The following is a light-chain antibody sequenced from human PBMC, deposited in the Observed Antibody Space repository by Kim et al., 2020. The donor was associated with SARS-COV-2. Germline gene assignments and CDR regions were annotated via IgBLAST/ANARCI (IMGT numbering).Light chain of an antibody. V-gene: IGKV1-17*01. CDR3: QQYDTHVLS. CDR1: QGIRNE. J-gene: IGKJ4*01. Sequence: ASVGDRVTITCRASQGIRNELTWYQQKPGQAPKRLIYSASNLQTGVPSRFSGSGSGTEFTLTISSLQPEDFATYYCQQYDTHVLSFGGGTKVDIK. CDR2: SAS.